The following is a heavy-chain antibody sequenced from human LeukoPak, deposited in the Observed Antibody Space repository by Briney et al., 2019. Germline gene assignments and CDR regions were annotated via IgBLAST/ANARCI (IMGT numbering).Heavy chain of an antibody. J-gene: IGHJ4*02. D-gene: IGHD2-8*01. CDR2: IYPGDPDT. Sequence: GESLKTSCKVSGYIFTSYWFGWVRQMPGKGLEWMGIIYPGDPDTRYSPSFQGQFTISVDKSISTAYLQWSSLKASDTAMYYCTRKGYAFGYWGQGTLVTVSS. CDR1: GYIFTSYW. V-gene: IGHV5-51*01. CDR3: TRKGYAFGY.